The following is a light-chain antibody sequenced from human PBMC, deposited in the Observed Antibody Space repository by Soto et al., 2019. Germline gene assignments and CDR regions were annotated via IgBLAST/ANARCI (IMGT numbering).Light chain of an antibody. CDR3: SSYTSSTLDV. Sequence: QSALTQPASVSGSPGQSITISCTGTSSDVGGYNYVSWYQQHPGKAPKLMIYDVSNRPSGVSNRFSGSKSGNTASLTISGLQADDEADYYCSSYTSSTLDVFGTGTKRTVL. J-gene: IGLJ1*01. CDR1: SSDVGGYNY. CDR2: DVS. V-gene: IGLV2-14*01.